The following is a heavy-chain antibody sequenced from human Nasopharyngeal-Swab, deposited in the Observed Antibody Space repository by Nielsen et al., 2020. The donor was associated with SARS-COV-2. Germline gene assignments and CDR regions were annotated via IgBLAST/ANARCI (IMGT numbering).Heavy chain of an antibody. CDR1: GYTFTSYA. J-gene: IGHJ6*02. V-gene: IGHV7-4-1*02. D-gene: IGHD6-13*01. Sequence: ASVKVSCKASGYTFTSYAMNCVRQAPGQGLEWMGWINTNTGNPTYAQGFTGRFVFSLDTSVSTAYLQISSLKAEDTAVYYCARDPSSSSSYYYYYYGMDVWGQGTTVTVSS. CDR3: ARDPSSSSSYYYYYYGMDV. CDR2: INTNTGNP.